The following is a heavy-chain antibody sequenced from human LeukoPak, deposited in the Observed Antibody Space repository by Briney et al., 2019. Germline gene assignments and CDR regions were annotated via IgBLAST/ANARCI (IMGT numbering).Heavy chain of an antibody. V-gene: IGHV3-21*01. CDR3: ARDRIEGAFDV. D-gene: IGHD2/OR15-2a*01. J-gene: IGHJ3*01. Sequence: RGSLRLSCAASGFTFSSYNMNWVRQAPGKGLEWVSSISSSTDYIYYADSVKGRITISRDNAKNSLYLQMNSLRAEDTAVYYCARDRIEGAFDVWGQGTMVTVSS. CDR2: ISSSTDYI. CDR1: GFTFSSYN.